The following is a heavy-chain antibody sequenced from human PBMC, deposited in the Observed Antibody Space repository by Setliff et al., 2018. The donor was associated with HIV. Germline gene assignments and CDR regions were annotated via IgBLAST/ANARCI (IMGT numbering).Heavy chain of an antibody. D-gene: IGHD3-10*01. CDR1: GASTSNGY. CDR2: ISSSGCT. V-gene: IGHV4-59*01. J-gene: IGHJ4*02. Sequence: PSETLSLTCTVSGASTSNGYWNWLRQSPGRGLEWIGYISSSGCTNSHPSLKIRVTISVDMSNTQIFLSLTSVTAADTAVYYCVRGDRYYGSGWDYVGGWYYFDIWGQGTLVTVSS. CDR3: VRGDRYYGSGWDYVGGWYYFDI.